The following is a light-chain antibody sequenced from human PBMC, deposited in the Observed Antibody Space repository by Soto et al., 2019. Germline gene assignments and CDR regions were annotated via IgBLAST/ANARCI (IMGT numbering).Light chain of an antibody. CDR2: EVT. CDR1: SSDVGGYAY. CDR3: SSYAGRTLYV. Sequence: QSVLTQPPSASGSPGQSVTISCTGTSSDVGGYAYVSWYQKRPGKAPKLLIHEVTKRPSGVPDRFSGSKSGNTASLTVSGLQAEDEAEYYCSSYAGRTLYVFGTGTKLTVL. J-gene: IGLJ1*01. V-gene: IGLV2-8*01.